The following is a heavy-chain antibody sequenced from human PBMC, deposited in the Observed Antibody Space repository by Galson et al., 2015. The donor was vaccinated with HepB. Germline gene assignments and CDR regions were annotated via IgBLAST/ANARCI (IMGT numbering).Heavy chain of an antibody. CDR3: AKGYGLLDS. J-gene: IGHJ5*01. D-gene: IGHD5-18*01. CDR1: GFAFDSHA. CDR2: ITGNGDST. Sequence: SVRLSCAASGFAFDSHAMNWVRQAPGRGLEWISGITGNGDSTFYADSVKGRFTVSKHNSNNMLYLQMNSLRAEDAGLYFCAKGYGLLDSLGQGILGTVSS. V-gene: IGHV3-23*01.